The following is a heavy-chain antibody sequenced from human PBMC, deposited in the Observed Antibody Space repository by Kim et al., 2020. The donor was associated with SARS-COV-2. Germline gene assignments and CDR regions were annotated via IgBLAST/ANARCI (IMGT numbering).Heavy chain of an antibody. CDR1: GGSISSYY. D-gene: IGHD2-15*01. Sequence: SETLSLTCTVSGGSISSYYWSWIRQPPGKGLEWIGYIYYSGSTNYNPSLKSRVTISVDTSKNQFSLKLSSVTAADTAVYYCARLGYCSGGSCYFHPPHLSYGMDVWGQGTTVTVSS. J-gene: IGHJ6*02. CDR2: IYYSGST. CDR3: ARLGYCSGGSCYFHPPHLSYGMDV. V-gene: IGHV4-59*13.